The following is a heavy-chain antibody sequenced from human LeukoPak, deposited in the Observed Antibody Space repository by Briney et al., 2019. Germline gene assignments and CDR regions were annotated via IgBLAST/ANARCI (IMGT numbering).Heavy chain of an antibody. CDR3: AKGWDFGNWFDP. Sequence: PGGSLRLSCAASGFTFSSYAMSWVRQAPGKGLEWVSAISGSGGSIYYADSVKGRFTISRDNSKNTLYLQMNSLRAEDTAVYYCAKGWDFGNWFDPWGQGTLVTVSS. J-gene: IGHJ5*02. CDR1: GFTFSSYA. CDR2: ISGSGGSI. V-gene: IGHV3-23*01. D-gene: IGHD1-26*01.